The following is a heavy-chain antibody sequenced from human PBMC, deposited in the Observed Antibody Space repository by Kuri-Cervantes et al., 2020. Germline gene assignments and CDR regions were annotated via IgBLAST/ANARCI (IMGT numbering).Heavy chain of an antibody. CDR2: INWNGGST. CDR1: GFTFTTYA. D-gene: IGHD3-22*01. CDR3: AGYYYDSSGYYYNVY. J-gene: IGHJ4*02. V-gene: IGHV3-20*04. Sequence: GESLKISCAASGFTFTTYAMSWVRQAPGRGLEWVSGINWNGGSTGYADSVKSRFTISRDNAKNSLYLQMNSLRTEDTAVYYCAGYYYDSSGYYYNVYWGQGTLVTVSS.